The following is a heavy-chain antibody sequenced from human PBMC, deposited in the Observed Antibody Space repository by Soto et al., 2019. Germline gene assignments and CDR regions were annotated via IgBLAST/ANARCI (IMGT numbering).Heavy chain of an antibody. Sequence: PGWSLRLSCAASGVTFSSYEMNWVGQAPGKGLEWVSYISSSGSSIYYADSVKGRFTISRDNAKNSVYLQMNSLRAEDTAVYYCARDTWAGGGSLPFDYWGQGTLVTVSS. V-gene: IGHV3-48*03. D-gene: IGHD2-15*01. CDR3: ARDTWAGGGSLPFDY. CDR2: ISSSGSSI. CDR1: GVTFSSYE. J-gene: IGHJ4*02.